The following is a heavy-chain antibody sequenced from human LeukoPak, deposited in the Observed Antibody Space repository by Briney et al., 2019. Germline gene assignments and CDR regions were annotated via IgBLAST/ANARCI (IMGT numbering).Heavy chain of an antibody. CDR2: IYYSGST. CDR1: GGSISSSSYY. V-gene: IGHV4-39*01. CDR3: ARDYSEGDYYYNYYMDV. D-gene: IGHD3-10*01. Sequence: PSETLSLTCTVSGGSISSSSYYWGGIRQPPGKGLEWIGSIYYSGSTYDDPSLRSRVTISVDTSKNPFSLKLSSVTAADTAVYYCARDYSEGDYYYNYYMDVWGKGTTVTISS. J-gene: IGHJ6*03.